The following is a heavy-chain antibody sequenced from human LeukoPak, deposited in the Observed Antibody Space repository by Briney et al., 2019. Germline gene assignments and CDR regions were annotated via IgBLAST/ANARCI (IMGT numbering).Heavy chain of an antibody. D-gene: IGHD2-2*01. Sequence: GGSLRLSCAASGFTFSSYAMSWVRQAPGKGLEWVSAISGSGGSTYYADSVKGRFTISRDNSKNTLYLQMNSLRAEDTAVYYCASYGIVVVPAAHDSYYYYGMDVWGQGTTVTVSS. CDR2: ISGSGGST. CDR3: ASYGIVVVPAAHDSYYYYGMDV. V-gene: IGHV3-23*01. J-gene: IGHJ6*02. CDR1: GFTFSSYA.